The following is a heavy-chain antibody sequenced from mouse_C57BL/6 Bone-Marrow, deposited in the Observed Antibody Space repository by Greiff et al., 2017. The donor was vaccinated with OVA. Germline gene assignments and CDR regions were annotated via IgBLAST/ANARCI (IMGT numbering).Heavy chain of an antibody. CDR1: GFSLTSYG. J-gene: IGHJ4*01. D-gene: IGHD1-3*01. CDR3: AKKGVAHYYAMDY. V-gene: IGHV2-5*01. Sequence: VKLVESGPGLVQPSQSLSITCTVSGFSLTSYGVHWVRQSPGKGLEWLGVIWRGGSTDYNAAFMSRLSITKDNPNSQVFFKMNSLQADDTAIDYCAKKGVAHYYAMDYWGQGTSVTVSS. CDR2: IWRGGST.